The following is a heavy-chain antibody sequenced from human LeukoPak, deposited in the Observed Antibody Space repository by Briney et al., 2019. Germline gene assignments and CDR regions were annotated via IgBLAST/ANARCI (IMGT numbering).Heavy chain of an antibody. Sequence: PGRSLRLSCAASGFNFSNAWMSWVRQAPGKGLEWVGRIKSKTDGGTTDYAAPVKGRFTISRDDSKNTLYLQMNSLKTEDTAVYYCTTFSMIVVVITDWGQGTLVTVSS. CDR3: TTFSMIVVVITD. V-gene: IGHV3-15*01. D-gene: IGHD3-22*01. CDR2: IKSKTDGGTT. CDR1: GFNFSNAW. J-gene: IGHJ4*02.